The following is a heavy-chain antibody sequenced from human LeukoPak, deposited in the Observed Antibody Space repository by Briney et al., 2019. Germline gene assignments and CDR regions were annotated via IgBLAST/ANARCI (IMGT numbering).Heavy chain of an antibody. CDR1: GFTFSNYA. D-gene: IGHD3-10*01. CDR2: ISYDGNSK. V-gene: IGHV3-30-3*01. J-gene: IGHJ4*02. CDR3: ARGLTMVRGVIYY. Sequence: GGSLRLSCAASGFTFSNYAMHWVRQAPGKGLEWMAVISYDGNSKYYVDSVRGRFTISRDNSKNTLYLQMNSLRAEDTAVYYCARGLTMVRGVIYYWGQGTLVTVSS.